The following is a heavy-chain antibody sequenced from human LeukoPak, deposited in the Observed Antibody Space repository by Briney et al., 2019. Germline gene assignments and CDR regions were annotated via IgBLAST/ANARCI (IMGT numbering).Heavy chain of an antibody. CDR2: INPNSGGT. J-gene: IGHJ6*02. CDR3: ARSRCRYGPLKQTGMDV. Sequence: AASVKVSCKASGYTFTGYAINWVRQAPGQGLEWMGWINPNSGGTNYAQKFQGRVTMTRDTSISTAYMELSRLRSDDTAVYYCARSRCRYGPLKQTGMDVWGQGTTVTVSS. D-gene: IGHD5-18*01. CDR1: GYTFTGYA. V-gene: IGHV1-2*02.